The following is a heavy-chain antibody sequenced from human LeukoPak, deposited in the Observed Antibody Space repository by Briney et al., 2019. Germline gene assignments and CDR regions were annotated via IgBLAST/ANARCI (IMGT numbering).Heavy chain of an antibody. CDR3: ARGFTRQLVLAGY. V-gene: IGHV1-8*01. Sequence: ASVKGSCKASGYTFTSYDINWVRQATGQGLEWMGWMNPNSGNTGYAQKFQGRVTMTRNTSISTAYMELSSLRSEDTAVYYCARGFTRQLVLAGYWGQGTLVTVSS. CDR2: MNPNSGNT. J-gene: IGHJ4*02. CDR1: GYTFTSYD. D-gene: IGHD6-6*01.